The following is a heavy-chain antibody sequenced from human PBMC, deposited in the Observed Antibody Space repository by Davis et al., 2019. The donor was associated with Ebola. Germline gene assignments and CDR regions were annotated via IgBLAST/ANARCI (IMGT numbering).Heavy chain of an antibody. CDR1: GFTFSSYA. CDR2: ISGSGGNT. V-gene: IGHV3-23*01. D-gene: IGHD4-17*01. CDR3: AKSVTVTTLGYFDY. Sequence: GESLKISCAASGFTFSSYAMSWVRQAPGKGLEWVSAISGSGGNTYYADSVKCRFTISRDNSKNTLYLQMNSLRAEDTAVYYCAKSVTVTTLGYFDYWGQGTLVTVSS. J-gene: IGHJ4*02.